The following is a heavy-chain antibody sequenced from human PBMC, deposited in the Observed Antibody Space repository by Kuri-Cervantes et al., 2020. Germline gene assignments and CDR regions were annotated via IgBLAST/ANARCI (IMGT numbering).Heavy chain of an antibody. Sequence: GGSLRLSCAASGFTFDDYAMHWVRQAPGKGLEWVSGISWNSGSIGYADSVKGRFTISRDNAKNSLYLQMNSLRAEDTAVYYCASTTQYSSSWHYYYYYGMDVWGQGTTVTVSS. CDR2: ISWNSGSI. CDR3: ASTTQYSSSWHYYYYYGMDV. J-gene: IGHJ6*02. V-gene: IGHV3-9*01. D-gene: IGHD6-13*01. CDR1: GFTFDDYA.